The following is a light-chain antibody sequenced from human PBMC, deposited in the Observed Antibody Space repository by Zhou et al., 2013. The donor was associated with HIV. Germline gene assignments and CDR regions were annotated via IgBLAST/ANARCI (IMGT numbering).Light chain of an antibody. J-gene: IGKJ3*01. CDR1: QDISNY. CDR2: DAS. CDR3: QQYDNFPIT. Sequence: DIQMTQSPSSLSASVGDRVTITCQASQDISNYLNWYQHKPGKAPKLLIYDASNLETGVPSRFSGSGSGTDFTFTISSLQPEDIATYYCQQYDNFPITFGPGTRVDIK. V-gene: IGKV1-33*01.